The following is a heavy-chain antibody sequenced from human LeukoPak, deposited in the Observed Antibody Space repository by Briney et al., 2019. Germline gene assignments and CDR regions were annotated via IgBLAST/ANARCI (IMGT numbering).Heavy chain of an antibody. CDR2: IYYSGST. J-gene: IGHJ6*03. D-gene: IGHD6-13*01. CDR3: ARDGAGSSSWYSFYYYYYMDV. Sequence: SETLSLTCTVSGGSISSSSYYWGWIRQPPGKGLEWIGSIYYSGSTYYNPSLKSRVTISVDTSKNQVSLKLSSVTAADTAVYYCARDGAGSSSWYSFYYYYYMDVWGKGTTVTISS. CDR1: GGSISSSSYY. V-gene: IGHV4-39*07.